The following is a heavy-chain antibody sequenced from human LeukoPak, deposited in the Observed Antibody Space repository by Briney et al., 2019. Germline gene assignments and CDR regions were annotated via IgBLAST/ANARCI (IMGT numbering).Heavy chain of an antibody. D-gene: IGHD3-22*01. CDR2: INHSGST. V-gene: IGHV4-34*01. CDR3: ARGDLTYYYDSSGYPN. CDR1: GGSFSGYY. J-gene: IGHJ4*02. Sequence: SETLSLTCAVYGGSFSGYYWSWIRQPPGKGLEWIGEINHSGSTNYNQSFKSRVTISVDTSKNQFSLKLSSVTAADTAVYYCARGDLTYYYDSSGYPNWGQGTLVTVSS.